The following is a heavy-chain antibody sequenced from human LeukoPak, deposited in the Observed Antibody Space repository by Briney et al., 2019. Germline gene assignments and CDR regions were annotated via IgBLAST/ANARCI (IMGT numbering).Heavy chain of an antibody. CDR2: INPNSGGT. CDR3: ARGGLYYDSSGYFGYFDY. V-gene: IGHV1-2*02. CDR1: GYTFTGYY. Sequence: GASVKVSCKASGYTFTGYYMHWVRQAPGQGLEWMGWINPNSGGTNYAQKFQGRVTMTRDTSISTAYMELSRLGSDDTAVYYCARGGLYYDSSGYFGYFDYWGQGTLVTVSS. D-gene: IGHD3-22*01. J-gene: IGHJ4*02.